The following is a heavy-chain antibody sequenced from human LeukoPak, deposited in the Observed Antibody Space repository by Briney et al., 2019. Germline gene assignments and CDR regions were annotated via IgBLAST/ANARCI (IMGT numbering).Heavy chain of an antibody. CDR2: ISSSGSTI. J-gene: IGHJ4*02. Sequence: GGSLRLSCAASGFTFSDNYWSWIRRPPGKGLEGVSYISSSGSTIYYADSVKGRFTISRDNAKNSLYLQMNSLRAEDTAVYYCARDKSSCCGDFDYWGQGTLVTVSS. CDR3: ARDKSSCCGDFDY. CDR1: GFTFSDNY. D-gene: IGHD2-15*01. V-gene: IGHV3-11*01.